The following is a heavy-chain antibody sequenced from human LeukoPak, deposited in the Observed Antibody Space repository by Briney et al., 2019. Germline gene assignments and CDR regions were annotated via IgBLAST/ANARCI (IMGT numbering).Heavy chain of an antibody. CDR3: ARGKDYGGNTRVRSSYYFDY. Sequence: SGGSLRLSCAASGFTFSKYGMSWVRQAPGKGLEWVSYISSSSSTIYYADSVKGRFTISRDNAKNSLYLQMDSLRAEDTAVYYYARGKDYGGNTRVRSSYYFDYWGQGTLVTVSS. J-gene: IGHJ4*02. CDR2: ISSSSSTI. CDR1: GFTFSKYG. V-gene: IGHV3-48*04. D-gene: IGHD4-23*01.